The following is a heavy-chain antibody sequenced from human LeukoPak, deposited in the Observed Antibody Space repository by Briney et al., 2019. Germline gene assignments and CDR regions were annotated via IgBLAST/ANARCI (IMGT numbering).Heavy chain of an antibody. V-gene: IGHV4-59*08. Sequence: SETLSLTCTVSGGSISSYYWSWIRQPPGKGLEWIGYIYYSGSTNYNPSLKSRVTISVDTSKNQFSLKLSSVTAADTAVYYCARHTMAGTDIDYWGQGTLVTVSS. D-gene: IGHD6-19*01. CDR3: ARHTMAGTDIDY. CDR1: GGSISSYY. CDR2: IYYSGST. J-gene: IGHJ4*02.